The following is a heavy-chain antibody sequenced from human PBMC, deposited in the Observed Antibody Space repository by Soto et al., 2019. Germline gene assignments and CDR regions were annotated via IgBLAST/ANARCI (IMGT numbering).Heavy chain of an antibody. D-gene: IGHD3-3*01. CDR2: IIPIFCTA. V-gene: IGHV1-69*13. CDR1: GGTFSSYA. CDR3: ARAYWSCYHRNYYYGMDV. J-gene: IGHJ6*02. Sequence: GASVKVSCKASGGTFSSYAISWVRQAPGQRVEWMGGIIPIFCTANYAPKFQGRVTITADESTSTAYMELSSLRSEDTAVYYCARAYWSCYHRNYYYGMDVWGQGTTVTVSS.